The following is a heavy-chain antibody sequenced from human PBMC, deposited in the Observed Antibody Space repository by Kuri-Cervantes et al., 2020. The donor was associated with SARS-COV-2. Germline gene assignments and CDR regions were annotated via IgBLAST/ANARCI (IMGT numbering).Heavy chain of an antibody. V-gene: IGHV1-69*06. Sequence: SVKVSCKATGGTFNSNAISWVRQAPGQGLAWMGGITPIFGTANYAQKFQGRVTITADISTNTVYMELSSLKTADTAVYYCASAYGGEFYYGMDVWGPGTTVTVSS. CDR3: ASAYGGEFYYGMDV. J-gene: IGHJ6*02. CDR2: ITPIFGTA. D-gene: IGHD2-8*01. CDR1: GGTFNSNA.